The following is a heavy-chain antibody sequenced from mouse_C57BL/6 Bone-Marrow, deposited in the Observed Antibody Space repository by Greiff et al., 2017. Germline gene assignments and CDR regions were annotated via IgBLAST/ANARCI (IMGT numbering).Heavy chain of an antibody. CDR1: GYTFTSYG. V-gene: IGHV1-81*01. J-gene: IGHJ2*01. D-gene: IGHD1-1*01. CDR3: ASPRVLTTVPGYYFGY. CDR2: IYPRSGNT. Sequence: VKLQESGAELARPGASVKLSCKASGYTFTSYGISWVKQRTGQGLEWIGEIYPRSGNTYYNEKFKGKATLTADKSSSTAYMELRSLTSEDSAVYSCASPRVLTTVPGYYFGYWGQGATLTVAS.